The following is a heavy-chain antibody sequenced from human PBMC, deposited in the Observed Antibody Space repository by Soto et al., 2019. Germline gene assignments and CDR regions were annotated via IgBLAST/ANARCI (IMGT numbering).Heavy chain of an antibody. V-gene: IGHV4-31*03. CDR3: ARSPGDIVVVVAAIDY. Sequence: SETLSLTCTVSGGSISRGGYYWSWIRQHPGKGLEWIGYIYYSGSTYYNPSLKSRVTISVDKSKNQFSLKLSSVTAADTAVYYCARSPGDIVVVVAAIDYWGQGTLVTVSS. D-gene: IGHD2-15*01. J-gene: IGHJ4*02. CDR1: GGSISRGGYY. CDR2: IYYSGST.